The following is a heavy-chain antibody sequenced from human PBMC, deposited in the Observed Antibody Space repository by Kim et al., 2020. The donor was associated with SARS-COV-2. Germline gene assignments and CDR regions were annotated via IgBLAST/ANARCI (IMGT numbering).Heavy chain of an antibody. CDR2: INHSGST. D-gene: IGHD1-7*01. CDR1: GGSFSGYY. Sequence: SETLSLTCAVYGGSFSGYYWSWIRQPPGKGLEWIGEINHSGSTNYNPSLKSRVTISVDTSKNQFSLKLSSVTAAATAVYYCARAYPTGTTPTFSYWGQG. J-gene: IGHJ4*02. V-gene: IGHV4-34*01. CDR3: ARAYPTGTTPTFSY.